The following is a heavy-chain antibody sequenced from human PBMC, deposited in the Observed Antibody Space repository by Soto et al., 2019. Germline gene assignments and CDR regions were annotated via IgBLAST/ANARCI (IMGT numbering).Heavy chain of an antibody. CDR1: GFTFPNHG. D-gene: IGHD1-1*01. CDR3: VRWNGFGDF. J-gene: IGHJ4*02. Sequence: EVRLLESGGGLVQPGGSLRLSCVVSGFTFPNHGVTWVRQGPGKGLEWVCGFSGGSGTTHYADRVRGRFTSSRDDPRQTVYLQMNSLGADDTAVYYCVRWNGFGDFWGQGTLVTVSS. CDR2: FSGGSGTT. V-gene: IGHV3-23*01.